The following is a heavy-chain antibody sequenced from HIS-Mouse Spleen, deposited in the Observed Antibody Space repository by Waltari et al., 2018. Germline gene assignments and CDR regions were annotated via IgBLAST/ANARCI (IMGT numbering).Heavy chain of an antibody. CDR2: ISWNSGSI. J-gene: IGHJ4*02. D-gene: IGHD6-6*01. Sequence: LEWVSGISWNSGSIGYADSVKGRFTISRDNAKNSLYLQMNSLRAEDTALYYCAKDMFRYSSSSFDYWGQGTLVTVSS. V-gene: IGHV3-9*01. CDR3: AKDMFRYSSSSFDY.